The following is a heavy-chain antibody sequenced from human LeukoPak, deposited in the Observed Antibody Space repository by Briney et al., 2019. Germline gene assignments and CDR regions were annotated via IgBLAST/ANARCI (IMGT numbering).Heavy chain of an antibody. V-gene: IGHV5-51*01. Sequence: GESLKISCRGFGYSFSTYWIGWVRQMPGKCLEWMGIIYPSDSDTKYSPSFQGQVSISADKSISTAYLQWSSLKASDTAMYYCARQTPGGSGSYYALHVWGQGTMVTVSS. CDR1: GYSFSTYW. CDR3: ARQTPGGSGSYYALHV. CDR2: IYPSDSDT. D-gene: IGHD3-10*01. J-gene: IGHJ3*01.